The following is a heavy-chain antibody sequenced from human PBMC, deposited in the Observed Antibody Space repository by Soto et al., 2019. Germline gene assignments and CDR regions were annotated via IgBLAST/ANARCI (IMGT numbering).Heavy chain of an antibody. CDR3: AHGPQQLGLAIGFFDY. CDR1: GFTFSSYA. J-gene: IGHJ4*02. Sequence: PGGSLRLSCAASGFTFSSYAMHWVRQAPGKGLEWVAVISYDGSNKYYADSVKGRFTISRDNSKNTLYLQMNSLRAEDTAVYYCAHGPQQLGLAIGFFDYWGQGTLVTVSS. CDR2: ISYDGSNK. V-gene: IGHV3-30-3*01. D-gene: IGHD6-13*01.